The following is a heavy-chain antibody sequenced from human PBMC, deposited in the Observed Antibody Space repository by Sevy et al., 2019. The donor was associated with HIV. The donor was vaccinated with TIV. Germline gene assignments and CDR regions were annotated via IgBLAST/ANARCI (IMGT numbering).Heavy chain of an antibody. CDR1: GYTFTDYY. CDR2: INPNSCGT. V-gene: IGHV1-2*02. CDR3: ARGNRGYLGWLLLTY. D-gene: IGHD3-3*01. J-gene: IGHJ4*02. Sequence: ASVKVSCKASGYTFTDYYMHWVRQAPGQGLEWMGWINPNSCGTNYAQKLQGRVTMTRDTSISTAYMELSRLRSDDTAVYYCARGNRGYLGWLLLTYWGQGTLVTVSS.